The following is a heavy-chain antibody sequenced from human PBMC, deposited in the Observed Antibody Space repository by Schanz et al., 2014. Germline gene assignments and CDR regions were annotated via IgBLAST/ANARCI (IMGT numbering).Heavy chain of an antibody. J-gene: IGHJ3*02. Sequence: QVQLVESGGGVVQPGRSLRLSCAASGFTFSSYGMHWVRQAPGKGLEWVAVIWYDGSNKYYGDSVKGRFTISRDNSKNTLYLQMNSLRAEDTAVYYCARENLNWEAFDIWGQGTVVTVSS. D-gene: IGHD7-27*01. CDR1: GFTFSSYG. V-gene: IGHV3-33*01. CDR2: IWYDGSNK. CDR3: ARENLNWEAFDI.